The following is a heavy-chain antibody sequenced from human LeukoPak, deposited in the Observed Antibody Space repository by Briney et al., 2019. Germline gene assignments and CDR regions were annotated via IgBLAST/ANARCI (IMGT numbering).Heavy chain of an antibody. CDR2: IYYSGST. CDR3: ARGGGSYYYFDY. J-gene: IGHJ4*02. D-gene: IGHD1-26*01. V-gene: IGHV4-59*01. CDR1: GGSISSYY. Sequence: PSETLSLTCTVSGGSISSYYWSWIRQPPGKGLERIGYIYYSGSTNYNPSLKSRVTISVDTSKNQFSLKLSSVTAADTAVYYCARGGGSYYYFDYWGQGTLVTVSS.